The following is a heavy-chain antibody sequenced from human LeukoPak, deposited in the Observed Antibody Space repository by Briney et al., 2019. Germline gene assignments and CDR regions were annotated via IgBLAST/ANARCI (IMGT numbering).Heavy chain of an antibody. V-gene: IGHV3-15*07. D-gene: IGHD6-19*01. CDR2: IKSKTDGGTT. CDR3: TTDRYSSGWYPPFAY. Sequence: ETLSLTCTVSGGSISSYYWSWIRQPPGKGLEWVGRIKSKTDGGTTDYAAPVKGRFTISRDDSKNTLYLQMNSLKTEDTAVYYCTTDRYSSGWYPPFAYWGQGTLVTVSS. J-gene: IGHJ4*02. CDR1: GGSISSYY.